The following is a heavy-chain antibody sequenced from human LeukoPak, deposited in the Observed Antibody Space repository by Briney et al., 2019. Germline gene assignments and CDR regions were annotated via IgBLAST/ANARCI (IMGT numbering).Heavy chain of an antibody. Sequence: PGGSLRLSCAASEFTFSNYWMTWVRQAPGKGLEWVANIKEDGRDKYYVDSVKGRFTISRDNAKNSLYLQMNNLRAEDTAVYYCARDVGYFRFDYWGQGTLVTVSS. CDR3: ARDVGYFRFDY. CDR1: EFTFSNYW. V-gene: IGHV3-7*01. D-gene: IGHD5-18*01. CDR2: IKEDGRDK. J-gene: IGHJ4*02.